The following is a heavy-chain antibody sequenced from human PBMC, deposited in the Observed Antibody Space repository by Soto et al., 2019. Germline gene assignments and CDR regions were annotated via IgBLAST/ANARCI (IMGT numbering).Heavy chain of an antibody. Sequence: EVQLVESGGGSVQPGGSLGLSCAAPGCTFSASDMHWVRQTTGGGLEWVAAIGTLHDTYYPDSVKGRFTISRDNARNSLNLQMNSLRAGDTGVYYCARQASYWHGGGGWLDPWGQGTLVTVSS. V-gene: IGHV3-13*01. CDR3: ARQASYWHGGGGWLDP. CDR2: IGTLHDT. CDR1: GCTFSASD. D-gene: IGHD2-8*02. J-gene: IGHJ5*02.